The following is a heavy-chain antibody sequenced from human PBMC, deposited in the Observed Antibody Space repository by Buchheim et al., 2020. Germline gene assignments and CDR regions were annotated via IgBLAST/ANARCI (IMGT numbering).Heavy chain of an antibody. Sequence: QVQLQESGPGLVKPSQTLSLTCTVSGGSISSGGYYWSWIRQHPGKGLEWIGYIYYSGSTYYHPSLKSRVTISVDTSKNKFFLKLSSVTAADTAVYYCARGDCSGGSCYTVDYWGQGTL. CDR2: IYYSGST. V-gene: IGHV4-31*03. D-gene: IGHD2-15*01. CDR1: GGSISSGGYY. J-gene: IGHJ4*02. CDR3: ARGDCSGGSCYTVDY.